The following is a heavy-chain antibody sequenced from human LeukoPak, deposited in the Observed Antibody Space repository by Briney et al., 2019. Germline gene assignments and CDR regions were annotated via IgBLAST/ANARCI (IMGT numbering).Heavy chain of an antibody. D-gene: IGHD6-13*01. Sequence: GGSLRLSCAASGITFTSSAMSWVRQAPGKGLEWVAVISGSGDSTYYADSVKGRFTISRDNSKNTLYLQMNSLRVNDTAVYYCAKGSAYSSNSKFDYWGQGTLVTVSS. V-gene: IGHV3-23*01. CDR2: ISGSGDST. CDR3: AKGSAYSSNSKFDY. CDR1: GITFTSSA. J-gene: IGHJ4*02.